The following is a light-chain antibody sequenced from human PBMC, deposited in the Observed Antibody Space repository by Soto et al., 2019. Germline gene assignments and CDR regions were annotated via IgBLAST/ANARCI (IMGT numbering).Light chain of an antibody. CDR2: EVS. V-gene: IGLV2-14*01. CDR1: NSDVGNYIY. CDR3: SSYTTNTTPFV. Sequence: QSVLTQPASVSGSPGQSITISCTGTNSDVGNYIYVSWYQQRPGKGPKLMIYEVSNRPSGVSNRFSGSKSGNTASLTISGPQAAEQADYYCSSYTTNTTPFVFGTRTKVTV. J-gene: IGLJ1*01.